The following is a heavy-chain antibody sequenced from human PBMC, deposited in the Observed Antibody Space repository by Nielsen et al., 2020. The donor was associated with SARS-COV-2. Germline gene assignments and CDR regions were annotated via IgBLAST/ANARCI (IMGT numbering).Heavy chain of an antibody. V-gene: IGHV3-30*18. CDR3: AKDRAIFMIYITRGGPDY. J-gene: IGHJ4*02. D-gene: IGHD3/OR15-3a*01. Sequence: GESLKISCAASGFSFNNYGMHWVRQTPGKGLEWVAYISYEGSKQYYADSVKGRFTISRDFSKSTLYLQMNSLRAEDTAIYYCAKDRAIFMIYITRGGPDYWGQGTLVTVSA. CDR1: GFSFNNYG. CDR2: ISYEGSKQ.